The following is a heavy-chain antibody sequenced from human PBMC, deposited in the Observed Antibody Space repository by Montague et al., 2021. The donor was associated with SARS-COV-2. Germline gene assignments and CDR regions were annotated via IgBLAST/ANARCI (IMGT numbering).Heavy chain of an antibody. J-gene: IGHJ4*02. CDR1: GLTFRSYW. CDR2: IKQDGSEK. Sequence: SLRLSCAASGLTFRSYWMNWVRQAPGKGLEWVANIKQDGSEKNYVDSVKGRFTISGDNAKNSMYLQMNSLRAEDTALYYCVGGSGWLFDYWGQGTLVTVSS. V-gene: IGHV3-7*04. D-gene: IGHD6-19*01. CDR3: VGGSGWLFDY.